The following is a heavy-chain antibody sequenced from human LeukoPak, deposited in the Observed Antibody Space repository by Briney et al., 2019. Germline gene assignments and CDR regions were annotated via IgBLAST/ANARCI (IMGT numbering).Heavy chain of an antibody. D-gene: IGHD3-10*01. J-gene: IGHJ4*02. CDR2: ISRSGYTM. CDR1: GFTFSSFD. Sequence: GGSLRLSCAASGFTFSSFDMNWVRQAPGKGLEWLSYISRSGYTMDYTDSVKGRFTISRDNAKNSLSLQMNSLKVEDTAVYFCAREGSSYATSDPFYFDYWGQGILVTVSS. V-gene: IGHV3-48*03. CDR3: AREGSSYATSDPFYFDY.